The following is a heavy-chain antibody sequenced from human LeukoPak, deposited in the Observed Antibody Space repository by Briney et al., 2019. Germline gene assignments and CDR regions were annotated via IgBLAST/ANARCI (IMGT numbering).Heavy chain of an antibody. CDR1: GYTFTGYY. J-gene: IGHJ3*02. CDR2: INPNSGGT. Sequence: GASVKVSCKASGYTFTGYYMHWVRQAPGQGLEWMGWINPNSGGTNYAQKFRGRVTMTRDTSISTAYMELSRLRSDDTAVYYCASASSPRVMELQGSDAFDIWGQGTMVTVSS. D-gene: IGHD1-7*01. CDR3: ASASSPRVMELQGSDAFDI. V-gene: IGHV1-2*02.